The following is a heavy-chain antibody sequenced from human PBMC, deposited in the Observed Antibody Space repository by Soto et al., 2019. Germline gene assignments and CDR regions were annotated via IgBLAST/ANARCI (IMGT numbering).Heavy chain of an antibody. CDR3: ARDRAYSGYDCLDY. D-gene: IGHD5-12*01. J-gene: IGHJ4*02. V-gene: IGHV3-30-3*01. CDR2: ISYDGSNK. Sequence: PGGSLRLSCAASGFTFSSYAMHWVRQAPGKGLEWVAVISYDGSNKYYADSVKGRFTISRDNSKNTLYLQMNSLRAEDTAVYYCARDRAYSGYDCLDYWGQGTLVTVSS. CDR1: GFTFSSYA.